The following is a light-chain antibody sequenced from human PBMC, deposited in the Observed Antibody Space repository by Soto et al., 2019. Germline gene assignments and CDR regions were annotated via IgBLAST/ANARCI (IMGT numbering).Light chain of an antibody. CDR2: DAS. J-gene: IGKJ4*01. CDR1: EDISNY. V-gene: IGKV1-33*01. CDR3: QQYNSWPLT. Sequence: DIHMTQSPSSLSASVGDRVTITCQASEDISNYLNWYQQKPGKAPKLLIYDASNLETGVPPRFSGSGSGTHFTFTISSLQPEDFASYHCQQYNSWPLTFGGGTKVEIK.